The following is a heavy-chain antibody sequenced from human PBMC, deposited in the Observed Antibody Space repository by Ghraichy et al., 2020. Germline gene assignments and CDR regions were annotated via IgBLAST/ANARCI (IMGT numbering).Heavy chain of an antibody. V-gene: IGHV4-39*01. CDR1: GGYIDNNSYY. CDR3: ARHGEMQRIFDY. J-gene: IGHJ4*02. CDR2: IYFSGST. Sequence: SGTLSLTCTVSGGYIDNNSYYWAWIRQPPGKGLEWMGSIYFSGSTYYNTSLVSRVTMSMETSKNQFSLRLISVTAADTGVYYCARHGEMQRIFDYWGRGALVTVSS. D-gene: IGHD3-10*01.